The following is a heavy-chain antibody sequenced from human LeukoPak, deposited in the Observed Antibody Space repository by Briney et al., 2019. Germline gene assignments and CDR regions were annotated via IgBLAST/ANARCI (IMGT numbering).Heavy chain of an antibody. Sequence: GGSLRLSCAASGFTFDDYAMHWVRQAPGKGLEWVSDISGSGGITRYADSVKGRFTISRDNSKNTLFLQMNSLRADDTAVYYCVKDLLDGNTYGRFDQWGQGTLVTVSS. CDR3: VKDLLDGNTYGRFDQ. J-gene: IGHJ4*02. V-gene: IGHV3-23*01. D-gene: IGHD2-8*01. CDR2: ISGSGGIT. CDR1: GFTFDDYA.